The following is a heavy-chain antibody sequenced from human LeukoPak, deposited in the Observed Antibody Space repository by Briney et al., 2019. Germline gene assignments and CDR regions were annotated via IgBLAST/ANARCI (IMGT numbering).Heavy chain of an antibody. V-gene: IGHV3-33*01. CDR2: IWYDGSNK. J-gene: IGHJ3*01. D-gene: IGHD7-27*01. CDR1: GFTFSSYG. CDR3: AREDDDWGPNTFDV. Sequence: GRSLRLSCAASGFTFSSYGMHWVRQAPGKGLEWVAVIWYDGSNKYYADSVKGRFTISRDNSKNTLYLQMNSLRAEDTAVYYCAREDDDWGPNTFDVWGQGTVVTVSS.